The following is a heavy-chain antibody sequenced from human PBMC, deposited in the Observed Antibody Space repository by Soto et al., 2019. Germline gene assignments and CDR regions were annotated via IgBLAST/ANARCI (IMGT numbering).Heavy chain of an antibody. V-gene: IGHV4-30-4*01. CDR2: IYYSGDSDYNSGDT. CDR1: GGSINSGNYY. D-gene: IGHD3-10*01. Sequence: SETLSLTCIVSGGSINSGNYYWSWIRQPPGKGLEWIGDIYYSGDSDYNSGDTYYNPSLKSRVTISVDTSKNQFSLKLSSVTAADTAVYYCASRKSSPYFDYWGQGTLVTVSS. J-gene: IGHJ4*02. CDR3: ASRKSSPYFDY.